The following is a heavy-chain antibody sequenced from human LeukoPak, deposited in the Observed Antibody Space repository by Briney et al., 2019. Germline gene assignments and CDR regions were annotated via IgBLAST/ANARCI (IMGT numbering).Heavy chain of an antibody. Sequence: SETLSPTCTVSGGSISSYYWSWIRQPPGKGLEWIGYIYYSGSTNYNPSLKSRVTISVDTSKNQFSLKLSSVTAADTAVYYCASRSTMVRGVIIRPYFDYWGQGTLVTVSS. D-gene: IGHD3-10*01. V-gene: IGHV4-59*08. J-gene: IGHJ4*02. CDR1: GGSISSYY. CDR3: ASRSTMVRGVIIRPYFDY. CDR2: IYYSGST.